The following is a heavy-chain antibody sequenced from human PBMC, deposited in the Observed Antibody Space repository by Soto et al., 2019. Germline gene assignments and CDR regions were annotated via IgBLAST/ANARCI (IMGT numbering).Heavy chain of an antibody. CDR2: ISDSGGST. Sequence: KGLEWVSSISDSGGSTFYADSLKGRFKLSRDNSKNTLYLQMNSLGAEDTAFFFQAEDGIRDCSTVSAFLLNRSSDL. CDR3: AEDGIRDCSTVSAFLLNRSSDL. V-gene: IGHV3-23*01. J-gene: IGHJ2*01. D-gene: IGHD3-9*01.